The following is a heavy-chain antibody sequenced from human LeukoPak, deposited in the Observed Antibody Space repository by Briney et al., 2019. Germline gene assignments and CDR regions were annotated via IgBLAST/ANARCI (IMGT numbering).Heavy chain of an antibody. Sequence: PSETLSLTCAVYGGSFSDYYWSWIRQHPGRGLEWIGYIYYSGSTYYNPSLKSRVTISVDTSKNQFSLKLSSVTAADTAVYYCARDWGDSIAAAGTYVFDYWGQGTLVTVSS. V-gene: IGHV4-31*11. CDR3: ARDWGDSIAAAGTYVFDY. CDR2: IYYSGST. CDR1: GGSFSDYY. J-gene: IGHJ4*02. D-gene: IGHD6-13*01.